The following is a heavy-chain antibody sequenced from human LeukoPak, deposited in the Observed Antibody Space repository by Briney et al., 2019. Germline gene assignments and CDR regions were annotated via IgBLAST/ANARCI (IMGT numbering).Heavy chain of an antibody. J-gene: IGHJ3*01. V-gene: IGHV1-69*13. CDR1: GGVFSSYV. CDR3: ARTRPGSVTTPNSDAFDV. D-gene: IGHD4-17*01. CDR2: IIPLFHTA. Sequence: SVKVSCKSSGGVFSSYVVTWVRQAPGQGLEWMGGIIPLFHTADYAQKFRDRVTITADESTTTVYMDLSSLTPEDMAVYYCARTRPGSVTTPNSDAFDVWGQRTMVSVSS.